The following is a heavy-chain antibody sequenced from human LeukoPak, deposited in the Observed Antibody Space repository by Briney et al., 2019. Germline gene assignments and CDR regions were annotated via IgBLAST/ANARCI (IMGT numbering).Heavy chain of an antibody. V-gene: IGHV3-43*02. Sequence: GGSLRLSCAASGFTFDNYAMHWVRQDPGKGLEWVSLISGDGGGTYYADSVKGRFTISRDNSKSSLYLQMNSLRTEGTAFYYCAKDGPSRPLDYLGQGTLVTVSS. J-gene: IGHJ4*02. CDR2: ISGDGGGT. CDR1: GFTFDNYA. CDR3: AKDGPSRPLDY.